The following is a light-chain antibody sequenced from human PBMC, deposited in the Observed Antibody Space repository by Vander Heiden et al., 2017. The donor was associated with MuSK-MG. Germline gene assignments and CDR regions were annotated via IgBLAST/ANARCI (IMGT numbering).Light chain of an antibody. CDR1: QDISNY. J-gene: IGKJ5*01. Sequence: DIQMTQSPSSLSASVGDRVTITCQASQDISNYLDWYQQKPGKAPKLLIYDASNLETGVPSRFSGSGSGTDFTFTISSLQPEDIATYYCQQYDNHPLTFGKGTQVEIK. V-gene: IGKV1-33*01. CDR3: QQYDNHPLT. CDR2: DAS.